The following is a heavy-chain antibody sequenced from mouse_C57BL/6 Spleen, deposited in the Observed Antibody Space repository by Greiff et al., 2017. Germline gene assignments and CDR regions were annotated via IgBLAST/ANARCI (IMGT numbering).Heavy chain of an antibody. J-gene: IGHJ4*01. Sequence: QVQLQQSGPELVKPGASVKISCKASGYAFSSSWMNWVKQRPGKGLEWIGRIYPGDGDTNYNGKFKGKATLTADKSASTAYMQLSSLTSEDSAVYFCAMKMDYWGQGTSVTVSS. CDR1: GYAFSSSW. V-gene: IGHV1-82*01. CDR2: IYPGDGDT. CDR3: AMKMDY.